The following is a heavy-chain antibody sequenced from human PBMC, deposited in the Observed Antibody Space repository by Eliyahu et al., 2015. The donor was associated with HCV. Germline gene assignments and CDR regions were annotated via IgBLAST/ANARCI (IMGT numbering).Heavy chain of an antibody. CDR1: GFSLXXARMG. CDR2: IFSNDEK. J-gene: IGHJ6*02. Sequence: QVTLKESGPVLVKPTETLTLTCTVSGFSLXXARMGVSXXRXPPGKALEWLAHIFSNDEKSYSTSLKSRLTISKDTSKSQVVLTMTNMDPVDTATYYCARMVGYDFWSGFFGGDEDGTSMDVWGQGTTVTVSS. D-gene: IGHD3-3*01. V-gene: IGHV2-26*01. CDR3: ARMVGYDFWSGFFGGDEDGTSMDV.